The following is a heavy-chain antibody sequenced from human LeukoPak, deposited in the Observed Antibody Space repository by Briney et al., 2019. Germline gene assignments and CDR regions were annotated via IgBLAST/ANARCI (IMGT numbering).Heavy chain of an antibody. CDR3: ASVLVLMVYGDAFDI. V-gene: IGHV4-39*01. D-gene: IGHD2-8*01. CDR1: GGSISSSSYY. Sequence: PSETLSLTCTVSGGSISSSSYYWGWIRQPPGKGLEWIGSIYYSGSTYYNPSLKSRVTISVDTSKNQFSLKLSSVTAADTAVYYCASVLVLMVYGDAFDIWGQGTMVTVSS. J-gene: IGHJ3*02. CDR2: IYYSGST.